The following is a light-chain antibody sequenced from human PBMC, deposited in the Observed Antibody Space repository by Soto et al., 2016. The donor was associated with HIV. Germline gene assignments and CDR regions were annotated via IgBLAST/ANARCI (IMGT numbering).Light chain of an antibody. CDR3: QVWDNGSDHGDVI. J-gene: IGLJ2*01. CDR2: DDG. CDR1: NIGTKG. V-gene: IGLV3-21*03. Sequence: SYELTQPPSVSVAPGKTARITCGGNNIGTKGVHWYQQKPGQAPVLVVYDDGDRPSGIPERFSGSNSGNTATLTISRVEAGDEADYFCQVWDNGSDHGDVIFGGGTKLTVL.